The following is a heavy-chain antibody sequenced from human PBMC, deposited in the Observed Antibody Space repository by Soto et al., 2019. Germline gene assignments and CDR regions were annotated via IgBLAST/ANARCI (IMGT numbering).Heavy chain of an antibody. CDR3: ASRNKISIAARLAGLFDY. CDR1: GGSISSSSYY. D-gene: IGHD6-6*01. J-gene: IGHJ4*02. V-gene: IGHV4-39*01. CDR2: IYYSGST. Sequence: SETLSLTCTVSGGSISSSSYYWGWIRQPPGKGLEWIGSIYYSGSTYYNPSLKSRVTISVDTSKNQFSLKLSSVTAADTAVYYCASRNKISIAARLAGLFDYWGQGTLVTVSS.